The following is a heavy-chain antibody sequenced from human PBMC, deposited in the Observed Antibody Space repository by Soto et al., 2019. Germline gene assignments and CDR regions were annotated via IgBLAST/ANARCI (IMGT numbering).Heavy chain of an antibody. CDR3: ARSRNLHV. CDR1: GGSFSDYY. J-gene: IGHJ6*02. Sequence: QVQLQQWGAGLLKPSETLSLTCAVYGGSFSDYYWNWIRQPPGKGLEWIGEVNYLGNTNYSPSLLGRVTISIDTSTNQLSLELTSVTAADTAVYYCARSRNLHVCGQGTTVTVSS. CDR2: VNYLGNT. V-gene: IGHV4-34*02. D-gene: IGHD1-1*01.